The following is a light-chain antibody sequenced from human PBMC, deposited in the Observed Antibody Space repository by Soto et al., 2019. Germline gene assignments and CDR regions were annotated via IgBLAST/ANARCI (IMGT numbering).Light chain of an antibody. CDR3: QQRSNWPRVT. CDR2: NAS. V-gene: IGKV3-11*01. Sequence: VGLTQTPRTLSLTIMERPTLSSKASQSVGSYLAWYQQKPGQAPRLLIYNASSRATGIPARFSGSGSGKDFTLTISSLEPEDFAVYYCQQRSNWPRVTFGQGTRLAN. CDR1: QSVGSY. J-gene: IGKJ5*01.